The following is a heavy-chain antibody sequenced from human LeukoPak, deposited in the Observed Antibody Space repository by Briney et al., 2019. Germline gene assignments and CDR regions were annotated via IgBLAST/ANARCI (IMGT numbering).Heavy chain of an antibody. J-gene: IGHJ3*02. Sequence: PSETLSLTCTVSGGSISSYYRSWIRQPPGKGLEWIGYIYYSGSTNYNPSLKSRVTISVDTSKNQFSLKLSSVTAADTAVYYCATQTYYDILTGSHGAFDIWGQGTMVTVSS. CDR1: GGSISSYY. V-gene: IGHV4-59*01. CDR2: IYYSGST. D-gene: IGHD3-9*01. CDR3: ATQTYYDILTGSHGAFDI.